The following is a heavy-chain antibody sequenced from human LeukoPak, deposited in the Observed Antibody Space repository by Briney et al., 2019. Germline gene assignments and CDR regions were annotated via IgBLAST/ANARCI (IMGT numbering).Heavy chain of an antibody. Sequence: GGSLRPSCAASGFTFSSYGMHWVRQAPGKGLEWVAVISYDGSNKYCADSVKGRFTISRDNSKNTLYLQMNSLRAEDTAVYYCARDLIGIAAADFYYYYGMDVWGQGTTVTVSS. D-gene: IGHD6-13*01. V-gene: IGHV3-30*03. CDR2: ISYDGSNK. CDR3: ARDLIGIAAADFYYYYGMDV. CDR1: GFTFSSYG. J-gene: IGHJ6*02.